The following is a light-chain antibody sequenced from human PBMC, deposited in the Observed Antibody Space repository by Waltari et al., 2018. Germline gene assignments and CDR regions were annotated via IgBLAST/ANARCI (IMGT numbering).Light chain of an antibody. CDR1: KSVFYSSNNKNY. V-gene: IGKV4-1*01. J-gene: IGKJ5*01. Sequence: DIVMTQSPDSLAVSLGERATINCKSSKSVFYSSNNKNYLAWYQQKPGQPPNLLIYWASTRGSGVPDRFSGSGSGTDFTLTISSLQAEDVAVYYCQQYFSTPITFGQGTRLEIK. CDR3: QQYFSTPIT. CDR2: WAS.